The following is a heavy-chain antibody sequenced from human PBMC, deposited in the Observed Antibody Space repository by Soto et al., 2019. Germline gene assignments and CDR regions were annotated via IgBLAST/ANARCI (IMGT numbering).Heavy chain of an antibody. CDR1: GGTFSSYT. CDR3: ASPLWFGGQYGKYFQH. J-gene: IGHJ1*01. Sequence: QVQLVQSGAEVKKPGSSVKVSCKASGGTFSSYTISWVRQAPGQGLEWMGRIIPILGIANYAQKFQGRVTITADKCTSTAYLELSSVRADDTAVYYCASPLWFGGQYGKYFQHWGQGTLVTVSS. D-gene: IGHD3-10*01. CDR2: IIPILGIA. V-gene: IGHV1-69*02.